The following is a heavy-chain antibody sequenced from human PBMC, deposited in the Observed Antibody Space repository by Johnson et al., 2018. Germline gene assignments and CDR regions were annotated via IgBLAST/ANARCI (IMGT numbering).Heavy chain of an antibody. CDR2: ISGSGDNT. CDR1: GFTFSSYA. V-gene: IGHV3-23*04. D-gene: IGHD1-26*01. J-gene: IGHJ3*02. CDR3: AIVGHFGDNAFDI. Sequence: VQLVQSGGGVVQPGRSLRLSCAASGFTFSSYAMSWVRQAPGKGLEWVSAISGSGDNTYYVDSVKGRFASSRDNYKNTLLLQMGSLGGDDTVVYYCAIVGHFGDNAFDIWGQGTMVTVSS.